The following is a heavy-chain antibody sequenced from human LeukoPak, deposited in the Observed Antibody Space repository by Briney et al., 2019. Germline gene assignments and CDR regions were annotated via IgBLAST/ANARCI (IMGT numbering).Heavy chain of an antibody. D-gene: IGHD3-10*01. V-gene: IGHV3-21*01. Sequence: AGGSLRLSCAASGLTFSSYSMNWVRQAPGKGLEWVSSLSSSSSYIDYADSVKGRFTISRDNAKNSLYLQMNSLRAEDTAVYYCARVVPPTDYGSGSYFWDPYYFDYWGQGTLVTVSS. CDR2: LSSSSSYI. J-gene: IGHJ4*02. CDR1: GLTFSSYS. CDR3: ARVVPPTDYGSGSYFWDPYYFDY.